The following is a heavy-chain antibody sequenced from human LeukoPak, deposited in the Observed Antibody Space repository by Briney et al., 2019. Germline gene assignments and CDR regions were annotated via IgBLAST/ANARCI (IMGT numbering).Heavy chain of an antibody. Sequence: AVKVSCKASGGTFSSYAISWGRQDPGQGLEWMGGFIPIFGAANYAQECQGRVTITADDSTSTAYMELSSLRSEDTAVYFCARAEVVTPGRGPYYFDYWGQGTLVTVSS. V-gene: IGHV1-69*13. J-gene: IGHJ4*02. D-gene: IGHD2-2*01. CDR1: GGTFSSYA. CDR2: FIPIFGAA. CDR3: ARAEVVTPGRGPYYFDY.